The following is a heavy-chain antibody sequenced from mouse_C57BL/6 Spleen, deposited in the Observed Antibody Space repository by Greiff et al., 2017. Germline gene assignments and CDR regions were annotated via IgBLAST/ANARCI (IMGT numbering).Heavy chain of an antibody. V-gene: IGHV1-18*01. D-gene: IGHD1-1*01. CDR1: GYTFTDYN. J-gene: IGHJ4*01. Sequence: VQLQQSGPELVKPGASVKIPCKASGYTFTDYNMDWVKQSHGKSLEWIGDINPNNGGTIYNQKFKGKATLTVDKSSSTAYMELRSLTSEDTAVDYCARGYYGSSPYYAMDYWGQGTSVTVAS. CDR3: ARGYYGSSPYYAMDY. CDR2: INPNNGGT.